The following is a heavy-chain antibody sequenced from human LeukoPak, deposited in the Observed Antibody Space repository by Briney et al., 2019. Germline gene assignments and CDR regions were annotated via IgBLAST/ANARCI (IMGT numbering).Heavy chain of an antibody. CDR3: ASRAAAGRNDAFDI. CDR1: GFTFSSDS. J-gene: IGHJ3*02. D-gene: IGHD6-13*01. Sequence: GGSLRLSCAASGFTFSSDSMNWVRQAPGKGLEWVSSSSSSSSYIYYADSVKGRFTISRDNAKNSLYLQMNSLRAEDTAVYYCASRAAAGRNDAFDIWGQGTMVTVSS. V-gene: IGHV3-21*01. CDR2: SSSSSSYI.